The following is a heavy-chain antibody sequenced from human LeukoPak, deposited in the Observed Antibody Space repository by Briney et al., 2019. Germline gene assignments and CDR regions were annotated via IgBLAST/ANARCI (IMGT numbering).Heavy chain of an antibody. Sequence: GGPLSLSCAASGFTYSTYWMLGPPHSPGKRLVWFSRINMDGTPISYAASLEGQFTSSKDNAKNTLYLQMNSLRAEDTAVYYCARDSTYTGSFHDAFYIWGPRTMVIVSS. D-gene: IGHD1-26*01. V-gene: IGHV3-74*01. CDR2: INMDGTPI. CDR1: GFTYSTYW. J-gene: IGHJ3*02. CDR3: ARDSTYTGSFHDAFYI.